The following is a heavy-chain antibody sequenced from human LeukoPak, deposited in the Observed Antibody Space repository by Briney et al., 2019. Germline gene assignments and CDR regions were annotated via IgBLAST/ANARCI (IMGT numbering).Heavy chain of an antibody. CDR1: GGSINSSRSY. J-gene: IGHJ4*02. Sequence: SETLSLTCTVSGGSINSSRSYWGWIRQPPGKGLEWIGSIYYSGSTNYNPSLKSRVTISVDTSKNQFSLKLSSVTAADTAVYYCARWIAVAGTDYFDYWGQGTLVTVSS. CDR3: ARWIAVAGTDYFDY. D-gene: IGHD6-19*01. CDR2: IYYSGST. V-gene: IGHV4-39*07.